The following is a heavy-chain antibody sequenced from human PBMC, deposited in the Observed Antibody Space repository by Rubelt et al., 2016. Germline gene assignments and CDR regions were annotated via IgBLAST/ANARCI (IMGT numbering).Heavy chain of an antibody. V-gene: IGHV3-53*01. CDR2: IYSGGTT. Sequence: EEQLVESGGGLIQPGGSLRLSCAASGFTVSGSYMSWVRQAPRKGLEWVSIIYSGGTTNYADSVKGRFIISRANSKKPLVCQRNSLRAEDTAVYYCARGPPFDPWGQGTLVTVSS. J-gene: IGHJ5*02. CDR1: GFTVSGSY. CDR3: ARGPPFDP.